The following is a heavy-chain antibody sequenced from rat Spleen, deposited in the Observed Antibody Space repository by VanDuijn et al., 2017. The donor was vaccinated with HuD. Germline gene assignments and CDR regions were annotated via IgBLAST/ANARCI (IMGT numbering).Heavy chain of an antibody. CDR1: GYSITSNY. CDR2: INGAGDT. Sequence: EVQLLESGPGLVKPSQSLSLTCSVTGYSITSNYWGWIRKFPGNKMEWMGYINGAGDTNYNPSLKSRISITRDTSKNQFFLQVNSVTTDDTATYYCAKTTVAYYYIMDAWGQGASVTVSS. V-gene: IGHV3-3*01. J-gene: IGHJ4*01. D-gene: IGHD1-3*01. CDR3: AKTTVAYYYIMDA.